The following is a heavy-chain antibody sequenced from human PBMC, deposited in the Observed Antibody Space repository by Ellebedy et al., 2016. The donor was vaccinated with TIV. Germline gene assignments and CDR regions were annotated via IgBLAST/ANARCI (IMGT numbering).Heavy chain of an antibody. CDR2: ISSSSSYI. CDR3: AGVSGGPGSGAFDL. V-gene: IGHV3-21*01. CDR1: GFTFSSYS. Sequence: GESLKISCAASGFTFSSYSINWVRQAPGKGLEWVSSISSSSSYIYYADSVKGRFTISRDNAMNSLYLQMNSLRAEDTAVYYCAGVSGGPGSGAFDLWGQGTMVTVSS. D-gene: IGHD3-10*01. J-gene: IGHJ3*01.